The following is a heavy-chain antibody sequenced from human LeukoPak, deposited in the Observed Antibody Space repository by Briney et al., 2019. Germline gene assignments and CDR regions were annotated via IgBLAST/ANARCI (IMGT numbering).Heavy chain of an antibody. CDR3: AKDILGRRVSFGYPLDY. Sequence: GGSLRLSCASSGFPFSIYAMSWVRQAPGKGLEWVSDLSGSGGSTYYADVVKGRFDISGGNSKNTLYLQMHSLRSEDPAVFYCAKDILGRRVSFGYPLDYWGQGTLVSVCS. D-gene: IGHD3-10*01. J-gene: IGHJ4*02. CDR1: GFPFSIYA. V-gene: IGHV3-23*01. CDR2: LSGSGGST.